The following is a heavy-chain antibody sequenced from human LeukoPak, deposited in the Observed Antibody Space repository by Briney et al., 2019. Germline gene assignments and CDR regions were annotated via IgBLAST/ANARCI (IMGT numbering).Heavy chain of an antibody. V-gene: IGHV1-2*02. CDR3: ATYYYDSSGYSLAFDI. J-gene: IGHJ3*02. D-gene: IGHD3-22*01. Sequence: RASVKVSCKASGYTFTGYYMHWVRQAPGQGLEWMGWINPNSGGTNYAQKFQGSVTMTRDTSISTAYMELSRLRSDDTAVYYCATYYYDSSGYSLAFDIWGQGTMVTVSS. CDR2: INPNSGGT. CDR1: GYTFTGYY.